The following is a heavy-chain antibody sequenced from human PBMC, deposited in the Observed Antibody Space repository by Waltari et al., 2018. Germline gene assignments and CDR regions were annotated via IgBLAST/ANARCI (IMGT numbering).Heavy chain of an antibody. CDR1: GGSFSGYY. V-gene: IGHV4-34*01. Sequence: QVQLQQWGAGLLKPSETLSLTCAVYGGSFSGYYWSWIRQPPGKGLEWIGEINQCGRTHYNPALKSRVTISVATSKTQFSLTLSSVTAADTAVYYCARTGYCSSTICSAGWFDPWGQGTLVTVSS. J-gene: IGHJ5*02. D-gene: IGHD2-2*01. CDR2: INQCGRT. CDR3: ARTGYCSSTICSAGWFDP.